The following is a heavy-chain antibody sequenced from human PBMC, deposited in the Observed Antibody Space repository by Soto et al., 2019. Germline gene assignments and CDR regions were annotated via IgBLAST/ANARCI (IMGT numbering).Heavy chain of an antibody. CDR2: IYYSGRT. J-gene: IGHJ4*02. Sequence: SETLSLTCTVSGGSIRDYFWTWIRQPPGKGLEWIGYIYYSGRTNYNPSLKSRVSISVDTSKNHFSLQLRSVTAADTAVYYCARGGDNSPWYYSLWGQGTLVTVSS. V-gene: IGHV4-59*01. CDR1: GGSIRDYF. D-gene: IGHD3-10*01. CDR3: ARGGDNSPWYYSL.